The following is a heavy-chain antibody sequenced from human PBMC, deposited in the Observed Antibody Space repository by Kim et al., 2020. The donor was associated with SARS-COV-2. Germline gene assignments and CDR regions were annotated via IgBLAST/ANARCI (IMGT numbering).Heavy chain of an antibody. CDR1: GYTFTSYG. Sequence: ASVKVSCKASGYTFTSYGVTWVRQAPGQGLEWMGWISGYNGNTKYAQKLQGRVTVTKDTSTSTVYMELRSLRSDDTAVYYCARDYFDNGGPEGYWGQGTL. CDR2: ISGYNGNT. CDR3: ARDYFDNGGPEGY. J-gene: IGHJ4*02. V-gene: IGHV1-18*01. D-gene: IGHD3-22*01.